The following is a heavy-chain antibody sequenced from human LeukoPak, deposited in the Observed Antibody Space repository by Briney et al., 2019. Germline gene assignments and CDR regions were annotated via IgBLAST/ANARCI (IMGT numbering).Heavy chain of an antibody. J-gene: IGHJ3*02. Sequence: GGSLRLSCAASGFTFSSYSMNWVRQAPGKGLEWVSSISSSSSYIYYADSVKGRFTISRDNAKNSLCLQMNSLRAEDTAVYYCARGTDCGGDCYSYAFDIWGQGTMVTVSS. CDR1: GFTFSSYS. V-gene: IGHV3-21*01. D-gene: IGHD2-21*02. CDR2: ISSSSSYI. CDR3: ARGTDCGGDCYSYAFDI.